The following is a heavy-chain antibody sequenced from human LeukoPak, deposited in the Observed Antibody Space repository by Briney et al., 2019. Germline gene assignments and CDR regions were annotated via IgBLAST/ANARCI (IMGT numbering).Heavy chain of an antibody. J-gene: IGHJ4*02. CDR1: GGTFSSYA. D-gene: IGHD3-10*01. Sequence: SVKVSCKASGGTFSSYAISWVRQAPGQGLEWMGGIIPIFGTANYAQKFQGRVTITADESTSTAYMELSSLRSEDTAVYYCAKEVPDGSGSYYTPAVDYWGQGTLVTVSS. CDR3: AKEVPDGSGSYYTPAVDY. V-gene: IGHV1-69*01. CDR2: IIPIFGTA.